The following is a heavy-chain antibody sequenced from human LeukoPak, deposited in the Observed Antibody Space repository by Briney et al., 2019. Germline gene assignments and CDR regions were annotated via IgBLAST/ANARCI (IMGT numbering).Heavy chain of an antibody. CDR1: GFTFSSYA. CDR2: ISYDGSNK. D-gene: IGHD6-13*01. J-gene: IGHJ6*03. CDR3: ARVGSSWSYYYMDV. V-gene: IGHV3-30-3*01. Sequence: GGSLRLSCAASGFTFSSYAMHWVRQAPGKGLEWVAVISYDGSNKYYADSVKGRFTISRDNSKNTLYLQMNSLRAEDTAVYYCARVGSSWSYYYMDVWGKGTTVTVSS.